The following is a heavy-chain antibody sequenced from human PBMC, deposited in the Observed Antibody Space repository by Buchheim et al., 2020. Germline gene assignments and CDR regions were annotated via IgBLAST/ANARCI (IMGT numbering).Heavy chain of an antibody. Sequence: EVQLVESGGGLVQPGGSLRLSCAASGFTFKNHWLNWVRQAPGKGLEWVANIKQDGSEKYYVDSVKGRLTISRDNAKNSLYLQMNSMIADDTAVYYCARSTGFRMDVWGKGTT. CDR2: IKQDGSEK. CDR3: ARSTGFRMDV. CDR1: GFTFKNHW. D-gene: IGHD1-14*01. J-gene: IGHJ6*03. V-gene: IGHV3-7*01.